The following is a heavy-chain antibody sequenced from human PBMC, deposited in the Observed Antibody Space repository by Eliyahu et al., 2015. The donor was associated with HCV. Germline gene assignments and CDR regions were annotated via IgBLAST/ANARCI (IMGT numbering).Heavy chain of an antibody. Sequence: EVQLVESGGGLVQPGGSLRLSCADSGFTFSSYWXTWVRQAPGKGLEWVANIKPDGSAKYYVDSVKGRFTISRDNAESSLFLXMNSLRAEDTAVYYCARGGNQQLIHWGQGTLVTVSS. V-gene: IGHV3-7*01. D-gene: IGHD6-13*01. CDR2: IKPDGSAK. J-gene: IGHJ4*02. CDR3: ARGGNQQLIH. CDR1: GFTFSSYW.